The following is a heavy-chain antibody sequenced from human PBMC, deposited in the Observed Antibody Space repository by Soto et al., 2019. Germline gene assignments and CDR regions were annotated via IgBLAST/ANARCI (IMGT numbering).Heavy chain of an antibody. D-gene: IGHD1-26*01. CDR3: ARGEQSSGGIVDY. CDR2: TYYRSKWYY. J-gene: IGHJ4*01. CDR1: GASVSSNSAG. Sequence: QVQLQQSGPGLVKPSQTLSLTCAITGASVSSNSAGWSWVRQSPSRGLEWLGRTYYRSKWYYEYAVSVRGRPTISLDTSRTQYSPRLNSVTTVDTVVYFCARGEQSSGGIVDYWGQGNGVTVSS. V-gene: IGHV6-1*01.